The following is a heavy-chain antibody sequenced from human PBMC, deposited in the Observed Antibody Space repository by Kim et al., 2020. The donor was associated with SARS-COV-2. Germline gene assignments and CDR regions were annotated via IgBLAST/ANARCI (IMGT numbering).Heavy chain of an antibody. Sequence: CADSVKGRLNISRDKYKNTLYLQMNSLRAEDTAVYYGAKGVGTSAACFDYWGQGTLVTVSS. CDR3: AKGVGTSAACFDY. J-gene: IGHJ4*02. D-gene: IGHD1-26*01. V-gene: IGHV3-23*01.